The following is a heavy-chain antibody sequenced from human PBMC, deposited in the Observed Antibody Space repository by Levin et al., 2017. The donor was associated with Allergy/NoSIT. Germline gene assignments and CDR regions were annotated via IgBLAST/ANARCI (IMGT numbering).Heavy chain of an antibody. D-gene: IGHD5-18*01. CDR3: ARATTSSGYSFGYYFDY. CDR1: GYTFTDYY. V-gene: IGHV1-2*02. Sequence: ASVKVSCKASGYTFTDYYMQWVRQAPGQGLEWMGWINPNSGGTNYALKFQGRVTMTRDTSISTAYMELSRLTSDDTAVYYCARATTSSGYSFGYYFDYWGQGTLVTVSS. J-gene: IGHJ4*02. CDR2: INPNSGGT.